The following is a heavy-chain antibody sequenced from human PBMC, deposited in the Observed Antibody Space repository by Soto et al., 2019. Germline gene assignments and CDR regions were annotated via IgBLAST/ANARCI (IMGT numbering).Heavy chain of an antibody. J-gene: IGHJ4*02. CDR1: GFTFTNAW. CDR2: IKSKTDGGTT. V-gene: IGHV3-15*07. D-gene: IGHD2-21*02. Sequence: GGSLRLSCAASGFTFTNAWMNWVRQAPGKGLEWVGRIKSKTDGGTTDYAAPVKGRFTISRDDSKNTLFLQMNSLKTEDTAVYYCTTSSSVTDYFDYWGQGTLVTVS. CDR3: TTSSSVTDYFDY.